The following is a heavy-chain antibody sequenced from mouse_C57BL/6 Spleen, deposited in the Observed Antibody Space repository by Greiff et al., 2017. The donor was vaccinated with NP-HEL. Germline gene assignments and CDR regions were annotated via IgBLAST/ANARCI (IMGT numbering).Heavy chain of an antibody. D-gene: IGHD1-1*01. J-gene: IGHJ1*03. Sequence: QVQLQQPGTELVKPGASVKLSCKASGYTFTSYWMHWVKQRPGQGLEWIGNINPSNGGTNYNEKFKSKATLTVDKSSSTAYMQLSSLTSEDSAVYYCARGYYGSSYVDWYFDVWGTGTTVTVSS. CDR3: ARGYYGSSYVDWYFDV. V-gene: IGHV1-53*01. CDR1: GYTFTSYW. CDR2: INPSNGGT.